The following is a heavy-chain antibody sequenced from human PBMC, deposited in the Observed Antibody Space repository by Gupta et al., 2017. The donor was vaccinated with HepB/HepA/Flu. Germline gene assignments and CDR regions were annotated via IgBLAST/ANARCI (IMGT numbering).Heavy chain of an antibody. CDR3: AREDYYYFMGV. CDR2: IATYNGKT. J-gene: IGHJ6*03. Sequence: QVQLVQSGPEVKKPGASVKVSCKASGFPFSSYGFSWVRQAPGQGLEWMGWIATYNGKTKHAQKFQDRVTMTTDTSTSTVYMELRGLRSDDTAVYYCAREDYYYFMGVWGKGTTVIVSS. CDR1: GFPFSSYG. V-gene: IGHV1-18*01.